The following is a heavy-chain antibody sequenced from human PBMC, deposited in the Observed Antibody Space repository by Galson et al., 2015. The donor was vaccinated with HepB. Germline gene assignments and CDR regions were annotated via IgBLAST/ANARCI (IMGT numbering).Heavy chain of an antibody. J-gene: IGHJ4*02. CDR2: ISTIGDDD. Sequence: SLRLSCAASGFTFSIYGITWVRQAPGKGLQWVSAISTIGDDDVDYTDSVRGRFTISRDNSKNTVSLQMNSLRAEDTAVYYCARYNWGASPPDNWGQGTLVTVSS. CDR3: ARYNWGASPPDN. CDR1: GFTFSIYG. D-gene: IGHD1-20*01. V-gene: IGHV3-23*01.